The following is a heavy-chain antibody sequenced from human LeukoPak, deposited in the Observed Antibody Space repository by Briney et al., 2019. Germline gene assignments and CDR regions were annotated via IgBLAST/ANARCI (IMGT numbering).Heavy chain of an antibody. V-gene: IGHV3-23*01. Sequence: GGSLRLSCAASGFTFSSYAMNWVRQAPGKGLEWVSAISGSGGSTYYADSVKGRFTISRDNSKNTLYLQMNSLRAEDTAVYYCAKGLQWLVRGYFDYWGQGTLVTVSS. J-gene: IGHJ4*02. CDR2: ISGSGGST. CDR3: AKGLQWLVRGYFDY. D-gene: IGHD6-19*01. CDR1: GFTFSSYA.